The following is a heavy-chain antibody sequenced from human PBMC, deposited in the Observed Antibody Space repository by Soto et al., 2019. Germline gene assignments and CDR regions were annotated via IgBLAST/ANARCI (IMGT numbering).Heavy chain of an antibody. J-gene: IGHJ4*02. Sequence: QVQLQESGPGLVKPSQTLSLTCSVSGGSISSGGYYWNWIRQLPGKGLEWIGCIYYTGSTYNNPSLKSRVTISVDTSKNQFSLILSSVTAADTAVYYCAREVSIHVDSWGQGILVTVSS. CDR1: GGSISSGGYY. V-gene: IGHV4-31*03. CDR2: IYYTGST. CDR3: AREVSIHVDS.